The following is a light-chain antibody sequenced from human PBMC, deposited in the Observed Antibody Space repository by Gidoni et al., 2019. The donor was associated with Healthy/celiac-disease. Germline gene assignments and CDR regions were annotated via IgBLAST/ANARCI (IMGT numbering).Light chain of an antibody. J-gene: IGKJ2*01. CDR3: QQRSNWPRNT. CDR2: DAS. Sequence: EIVLPQSPATLSLSPGERDTPSCEASQSVSSYLAWYHQKHGQSPRLPISDASNTATVIPPRCIGSGSVTDFTLTLSSLEPEDFAVYYSQQRSNWPRNTFGQGTKLEIK. V-gene: IGKV3-11*01. CDR1: QSVSSY.